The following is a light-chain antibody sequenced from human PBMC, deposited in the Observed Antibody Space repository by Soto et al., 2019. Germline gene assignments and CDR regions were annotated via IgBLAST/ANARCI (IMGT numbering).Light chain of an antibody. CDR1: QSISGT. J-gene: IGKJ1*01. V-gene: IGKV3-15*01. CDR2: GAS. Sequence: EIVMTQSPATLYVSPGGRATLSCRASQSISGTLAWYQQKPGQAPRLLLYGASARATGVPARFSGSGSGTQFTLTISSLQSEDFAVYYCQQYNNWRQTFGQGTKVDIK. CDR3: QQYNNWRQT.